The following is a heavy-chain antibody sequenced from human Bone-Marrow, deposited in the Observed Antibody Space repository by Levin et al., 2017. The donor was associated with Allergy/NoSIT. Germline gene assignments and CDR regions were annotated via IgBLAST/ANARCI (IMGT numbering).Heavy chain of an antibody. CDR3: VRDRYTSAAGTNPSWDLDS. V-gene: IGHV3-30-3*01. CDR1: GFTFRSHA. Sequence: GGSLRLSCAASGFTFRSHAMHWVRQAPGKGLEWMAVISYDGGDKYYAASVKGRFSISRDKSKNTLYLQMNSLRPEDTALYYCVRDRYTSAAGTNPSWDLDSGGQGTPVTVSS. J-gene: IGHJ4*02. CDR2: ISYDGGDK. D-gene: IGHD6-13*01.